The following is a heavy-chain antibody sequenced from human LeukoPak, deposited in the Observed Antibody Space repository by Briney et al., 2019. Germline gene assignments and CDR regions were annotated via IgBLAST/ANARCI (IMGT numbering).Heavy chain of an antibody. D-gene: IGHD2-2*01. Sequence: PGGSLGLSCAASGFTFSSYSMNWVRQAPGKGLEWVSSISSSSSYIYYADSVKGRFTISRDNAKNSLYLQMNSLRAEDTAVYYCAREEDCSSTSCYSDFDYWGQGTLVTVSS. CDR3: AREEDCSSTSCYSDFDY. CDR2: ISSSSSYI. V-gene: IGHV3-21*01. J-gene: IGHJ4*02. CDR1: GFTFSSYS.